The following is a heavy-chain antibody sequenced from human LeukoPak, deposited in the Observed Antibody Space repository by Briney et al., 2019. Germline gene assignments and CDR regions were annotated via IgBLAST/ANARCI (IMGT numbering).Heavy chain of an antibody. CDR2: IRYDGTNE. CDR3: ARANIWFGELLGAFDI. D-gene: IGHD3-10*01. Sequence: GGSLRLSCAASGFTFSSYAMHWVRQAPGKGLEWVAYIRYDGTNEFYVDSVKGRFTISRDNSKNTLYLQMNSLKSEDTAVYYCARANIWFGELLGAFDIWGQGTMVTVSS. J-gene: IGHJ3*02. V-gene: IGHV3-30*02. CDR1: GFTFSSYA.